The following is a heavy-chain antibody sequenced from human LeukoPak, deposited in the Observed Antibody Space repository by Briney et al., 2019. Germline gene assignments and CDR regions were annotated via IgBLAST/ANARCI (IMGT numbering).Heavy chain of an antibody. V-gene: IGHV3-23*01. CDR1: GVTFSSYA. Sequence: GGSLRLSCAASGVTFSSYAMSWVRQAPGKGLEWVSAISGSGGSTYYADSVKGRFTISRDNPKNTLYLQMNSLRAEDTAVYYCAKDNGLAAAALVFDYWGQGTLVTVSS. CDR2: ISGSGGST. D-gene: IGHD6-13*01. CDR3: AKDNGLAAAALVFDY. J-gene: IGHJ4*02.